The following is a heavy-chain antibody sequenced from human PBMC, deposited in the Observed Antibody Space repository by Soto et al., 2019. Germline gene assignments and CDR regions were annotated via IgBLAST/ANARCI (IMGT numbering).Heavy chain of an antibody. CDR1: GFTFSSYA. V-gene: IGHV3-23*01. CDR3: AKDAFPTMVRGGPGWFDP. Sequence: GGSLRLSCAASGFTFSSYAMSWVRQAPGKGLEWVSAISGSGGSTYYADSVKGRFTISRDNSKNTLYLQMNSLRAEDTAVYYCAKDAFPTMVRGGPGWFDPWGQGTLVTVSS. D-gene: IGHD3-10*01. J-gene: IGHJ5*02. CDR2: ISGSGGST.